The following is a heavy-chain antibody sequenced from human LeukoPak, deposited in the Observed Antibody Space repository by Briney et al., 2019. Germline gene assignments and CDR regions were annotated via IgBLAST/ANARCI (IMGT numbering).Heavy chain of an antibody. CDR1: GFTFSSYW. CDR3: AKVIASDMITFGGVIGIYYFDY. CDR2: INSDGSST. J-gene: IGHJ4*02. Sequence: GGSLRLSCAASGFTFSSYWMHWVRHAPGKGLVWVSRINSDGSSTSYADSVKGRFTISRDNAKNTLYLQMNSLRAEDTAVYYCAKVIASDMITFGGVIGIYYFDYWGQGTLVTVSS. V-gene: IGHV3-74*01. D-gene: IGHD3-16*02.